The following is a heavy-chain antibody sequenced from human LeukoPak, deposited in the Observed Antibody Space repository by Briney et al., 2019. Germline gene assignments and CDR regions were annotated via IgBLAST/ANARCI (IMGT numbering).Heavy chain of an antibody. CDR1: GGSITSDIFY. CDR2: IHNSRGT. Sequence: SETLSLTCTVSGGSITSDIFYWNWIRQRPGKGLEWIGSIHNSRGTSYNPSLESRLTISVDTSENQFFLKMCYVTAADTAMYYCGKVGGNSNSWGQGTLVTVSS. CDR3: GKVGGNSNS. V-gene: IGHV4-31*03. J-gene: IGHJ5*02. D-gene: IGHD4-23*01.